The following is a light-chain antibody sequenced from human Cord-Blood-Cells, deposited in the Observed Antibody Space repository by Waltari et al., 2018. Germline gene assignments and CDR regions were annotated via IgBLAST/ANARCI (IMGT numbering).Light chain of an antibody. Sequence: ALQLSQFPSSLSASVGDRVTIICRASQGISSASAWYQQKPGKAPMLLMYDASILESGVPSRFIGGGSGTDFTLTISGLQPENFETYYCRQFNSYPLTFGGGIKVEIK. CDR2: DAS. V-gene: IGKV1-13*02. CDR3: RQFNSYPLT. CDR1: QGISSA. J-gene: IGKJ4*01.